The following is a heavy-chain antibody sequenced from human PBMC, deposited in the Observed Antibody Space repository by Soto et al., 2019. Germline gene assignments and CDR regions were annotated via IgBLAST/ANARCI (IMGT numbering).Heavy chain of an antibody. Sequence: GGSLRLSCAASGFTFSAYGMHWVRQAPGKGLEWVSLISGGGSSKYYADSVRGRFTMSRDNSKNTLYLQMNSLRAEDTAVYYCAKVTVTAPGYYYGMDGWGQGTTVTVSS. J-gene: IGHJ6*02. CDR3: AKVTVTAPGYYYGMDG. V-gene: IGHV3-30*02. CDR1: GFTFSAYG. D-gene: IGHD4-17*01. CDR2: ISGGGSSK.